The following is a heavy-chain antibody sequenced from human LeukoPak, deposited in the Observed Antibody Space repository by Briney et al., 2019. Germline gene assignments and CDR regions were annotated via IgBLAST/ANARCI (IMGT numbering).Heavy chain of an antibody. Sequence: SVKVSCKASGYTFTSYGISWVRQAPGQGLEWMGGIIPIFGTANYAQKFQGRVTITADKSTSTAYMELSSLRSEDTAVYYCARKGQQLVDYFDYWGQGTLVTVSS. CDR3: ARKGQQLVDYFDY. CDR2: IIPIFGTA. D-gene: IGHD6-13*01. J-gene: IGHJ4*02. CDR1: GYTFTSYG. V-gene: IGHV1-69*06.